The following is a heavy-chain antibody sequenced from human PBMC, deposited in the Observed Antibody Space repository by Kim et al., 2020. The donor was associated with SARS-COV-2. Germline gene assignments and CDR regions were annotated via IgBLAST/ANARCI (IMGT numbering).Heavy chain of an antibody. CDR3: AKVPYDSSAVQGYYFDY. V-gene: IGHV3-23*01. CDR2: ISGSGGST. CDR1: GFTFSSYA. D-gene: IGHD3-22*01. Sequence: GGSLRLSCAASGFTFSSYAMSWVRQAPGKGLEWVSAISGSGGSTYYADSVKGRFTISRDNSKNTLYLQMNSLRAEDTAVYYCAKVPYDSSAVQGYYFDYWGQGTLVTVSS. J-gene: IGHJ4*02.